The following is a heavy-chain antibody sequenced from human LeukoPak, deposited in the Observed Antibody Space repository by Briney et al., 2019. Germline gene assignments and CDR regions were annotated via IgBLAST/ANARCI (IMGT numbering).Heavy chain of an antibody. CDR1: GFTFSSYA. Sequence: GGSLRLSCAASGFTFSSYAMNWVRQPPGKGLEWVSGMSGSGGSTYYADSVKGRFTISRDNSKNTLYLQMNSLRAEDTAVYYCAKDRASGGRTHYGMDVWGQGTTVTVSS. D-gene: IGHD2-15*01. V-gene: IGHV3-23*01. CDR3: AKDRASGGRTHYGMDV. CDR2: MSGSGGST. J-gene: IGHJ6*02.